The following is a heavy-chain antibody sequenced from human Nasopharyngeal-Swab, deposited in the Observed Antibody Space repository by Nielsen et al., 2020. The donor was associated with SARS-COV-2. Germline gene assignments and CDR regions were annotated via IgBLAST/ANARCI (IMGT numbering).Heavy chain of an antibody. CDR1: GYTFTSYA. Sequence: ASVKVSCKASGYTFTSYAMNWVRQAPGQGLEWMGWINTNTGNPTYAQGFTGRFAFSLDTSVSTAYLQISSLKAEDTAVYYCASGKHSSGWYGLDAFDIWGQGTMVTVSS. CDR3: ASGKHSSGWYGLDAFDI. V-gene: IGHV7-4-1*02. J-gene: IGHJ3*02. CDR2: INTNTGNP. D-gene: IGHD6-19*01.